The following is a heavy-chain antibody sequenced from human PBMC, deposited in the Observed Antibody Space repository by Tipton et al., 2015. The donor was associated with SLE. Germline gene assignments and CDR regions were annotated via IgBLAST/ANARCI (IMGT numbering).Heavy chain of an antibody. V-gene: IGHV4-38-2*02. Sequence: TLSLTCTVSGYSISSGYHWGWIRQPTGKGLEWIGSIYHSGSTYYNPSLKSRVTISVDTSKNQFSLKLSSVTAADTAVYYCARGTYYDFWSGYPYFDYWGQVTLVTVSS. CDR3: ARGTYYDFWSGYPYFDY. J-gene: IGHJ4*02. CDR2: IYHSGST. D-gene: IGHD3-3*01. CDR1: GYSISSGYH.